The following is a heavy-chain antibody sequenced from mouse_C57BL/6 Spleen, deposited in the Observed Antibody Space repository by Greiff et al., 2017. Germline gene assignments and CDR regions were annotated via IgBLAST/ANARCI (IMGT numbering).Heavy chain of an antibody. Sequence: EVQLVESGGGLVQPGGSLKLSCAASGFTFSDHGMAWVRQAPRKGPAWVAFISNLAYSIYYADTVTGRFTISRENAKNTLYLEMSSLRSEDTAMYYCARQGDYDDWFAYWGQGTLVTVSA. CDR2: ISNLAYSI. J-gene: IGHJ3*01. CDR3: ARQGDYDDWFAY. D-gene: IGHD2-4*01. V-gene: IGHV5-15*01. CDR1: GFTFSDHG.